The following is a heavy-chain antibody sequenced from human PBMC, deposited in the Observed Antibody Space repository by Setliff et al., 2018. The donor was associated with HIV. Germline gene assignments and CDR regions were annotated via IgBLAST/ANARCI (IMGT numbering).Heavy chain of an antibody. J-gene: IGHJ6*02. V-gene: IGHV1-2*02. CDR1: RSTFNSHT. CDR3: ARVPYLEQLTYYYYYGMDV. CDR2: INPKSDGT. Sequence: ASVKVSCKASRSTFNSHTINWVRQAPGQGLEWMGWINPKSDGTNYAQKFQGRVTMTRDTSISTAYIELSRLRSDDTAVYYCARVPYLEQLTYYYYYGMDVWGQGTTVTVSS. D-gene: IGHD6-13*01.